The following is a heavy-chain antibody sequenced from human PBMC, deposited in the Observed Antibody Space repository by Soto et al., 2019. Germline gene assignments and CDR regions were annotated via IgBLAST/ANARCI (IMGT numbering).Heavy chain of an antibody. V-gene: IGHV1-8*01. Sequence: QVQLVQSGAELKQPGASVKVSCKASGYTFSNYDMNWVRQDTGQGPEWIGWVNPNNGDTGYAQKFQGRVTLTTDISTTTAYMELTSLRSEDTAIYYCAKVSRKGSAIDFDYWGQGTLITVSS. CDR2: VNPNNGDT. J-gene: IGHJ4*02. D-gene: IGHD3-10*01. CDR3: AKVSRKGSAIDFDY. CDR1: GYTFSNYD.